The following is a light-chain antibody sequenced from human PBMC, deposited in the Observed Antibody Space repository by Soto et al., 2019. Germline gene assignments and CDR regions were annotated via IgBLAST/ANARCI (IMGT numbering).Light chain of an antibody. CDR3: CSYSGSYTLV. V-gene: IGLV2-11*01. Sequence: QSALTQPRSVSGSPGQSVTISCTGTSSDVGGYNYVSWYQQHPGKAPKLMIYDVSKRPSGVPDRFSGSKSGNTASLTISGLHAEDEADYYCCSYSGSYTLVFVGGTKVTVL. CDR2: DVS. CDR1: SSDVGGYNY. J-gene: IGLJ2*01.